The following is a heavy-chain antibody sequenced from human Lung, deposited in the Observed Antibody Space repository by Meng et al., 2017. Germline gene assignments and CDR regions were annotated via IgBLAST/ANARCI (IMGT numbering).Heavy chain of an antibody. CDR3: ARGRVVVAASPSDY. CDR1: GFTFSSYS. V-gene: IGHV3-21*01. Sequence: EVQLVESGGGLVKPGGSLSLSCAASGFTFSSYSMNLVRQAPGKGLEWVSSISSSSTYADSVKGRFTISRDNAKNSLYLQMNSLRAEDTAVYYCARGRVVVAASPSDYWGQGTLVTVSS. J-gene: IGHJ4*02. CDR2: ISSSST. D-gene: IGHD2-15*01.